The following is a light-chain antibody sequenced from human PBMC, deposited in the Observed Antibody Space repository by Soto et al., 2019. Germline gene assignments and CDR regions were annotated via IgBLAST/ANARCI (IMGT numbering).Light chain of an antibody. CDR1: QSVPYNN. CDR3: QQTFNNRLS. J-gene: IGKJ4*01. CDR2: AAS. V-gene: IGKV3-20*01. Sequence: EIVLTQSPGTLSLSPGERVTLSCRASQSVPYNNLAWFQQKPGQAPRLLFHAASTRAVGIPDRFSGSGSGTDFTLAISRLEPEDFATYYCQQTFNNRLSFGGGTKVEIK.